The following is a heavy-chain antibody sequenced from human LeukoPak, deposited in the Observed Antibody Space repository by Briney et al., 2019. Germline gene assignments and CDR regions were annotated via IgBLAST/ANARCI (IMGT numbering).Heavy chain of an antibody. CDR3: ARGTSWAYNWFDP. J-gene: IGHJ5*02. Sequence: ASVKVSCKASGVTFSSYAISWVRQAPGQGLEWMGGIIPIFGTANYAQKFQGRVTITADESTSTAYMELSSLRSEDTAVYYCARGTSWAYNWFDPWGQGTLVTVSS. V-gene: IGHV1-69*13. CDR2: IIPIFGTA. CDR1: GVTFSSYA. D-gene: IGHD2-2*01.